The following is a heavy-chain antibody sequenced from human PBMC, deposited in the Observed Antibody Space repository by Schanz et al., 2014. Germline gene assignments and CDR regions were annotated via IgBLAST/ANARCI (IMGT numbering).Heavy chain of an antibody. J-gene: IGHJ5*02. D-gene: IGHD3-10*01. CDR3: ARPALWFGDNCFDP. Sequence: EVQLVESGGGLVQPGGSLRLSCAASGFSVGNKYMNWVRQAPGKGLEWVSAISGSGGSTYYADSVKGRFTMSRDNAKNSVFLQMNSLRAEDTAVYYCARPALWFGDNCFDPWGQGTLVTVSS. CDR2: ISGSGGST. V-gene: IGHV3-23*04. CDR1: GFSVGNKY.